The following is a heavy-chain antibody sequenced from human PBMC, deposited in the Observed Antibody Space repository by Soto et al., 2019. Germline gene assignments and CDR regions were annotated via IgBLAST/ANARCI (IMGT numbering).Heavy chain of an antibody. CDR3: ARDGGTGYCSGGSCLLKTNWFDP. CDR2: IYYSGST. CDR1: GGSISSGGYY. Sequence: KPSETLSLTCTVSGGSISSGGYYWSWIRQHPGKGLEWIGYIYYSGSTYYNPSLKSRVTISVDTSKNQFSLKLSSVTAADTAVYYCARDGGTGYCSGGSCLLKTNWFDPWGQGTLVTVSS. J-gene: IGHJ5*02. D-gene: IGHD2-15*01. V-gene: IGHV4-31*03.